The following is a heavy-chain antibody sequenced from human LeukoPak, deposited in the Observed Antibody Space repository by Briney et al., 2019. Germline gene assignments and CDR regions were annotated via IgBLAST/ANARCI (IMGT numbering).Heavy chain of an antibody. J-gene: IGHJ3*02. V-gene: IGHV3-48*01. Sequence: PGGSLRLSCAASGFTFSSYSMNWVRQAPGKGLGWVSYISSSSGTIYYADSVRGRFTISRDNAKNSLYLQMNSLRAEDTAVYYCARDRWAASGSYTQDAFDIWGQGTMVTVSS. CDR1: GFTFSSYS. CDR2: ISSSSGTI. D-gene: IGHD1-26*01. CDR3: ARDRWAASGSYTQDAFDI.